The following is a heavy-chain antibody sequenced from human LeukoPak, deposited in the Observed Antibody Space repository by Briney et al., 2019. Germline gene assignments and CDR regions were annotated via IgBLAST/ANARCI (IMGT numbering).Heavy chain of an antibody. CDR3: ARGAYYYDSSGLTSFVNY. Sequence: ASVKVSCKASGYTFTSYYMHWVRQAPGQGLEWMGIINPSGGTTSYAQKFQGRVTMTRDTSTSTVYMELSSLRSEDTAVYYCARGAYYYDSSGLTSFVNYWGQGTLVTASS. D-gene: IGHD3-22*01. CDR2: INPSGGTT. J-gene: IGHJ4*02. CDR1: GYTFTSYY. V-gene: IGHV1-46*01.